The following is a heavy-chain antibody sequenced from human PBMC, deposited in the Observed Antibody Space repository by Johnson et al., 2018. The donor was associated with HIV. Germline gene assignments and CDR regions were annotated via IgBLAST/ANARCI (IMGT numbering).Heavy chain of an antibody. V-gene: IGHV3-30*18. D-gene: IGHD2/OR15-2a*01. CDR2: ISYDGTNK. CDR1: GFTFSSYG. Sequence: VQLVESGGGVVQPGRSLRLSCPASGFTFSSYGMHWVRQAPGKGLEWVTVISYDGTNKYYADSVKGRFTISRDNSKNTLYLQMNSLRAEDTAVYYCAKAQAFRGAFDIWGQGTMVIVSS. CDR3: AKAQAFRGAFDI. J-gene: IGHJ3*02.